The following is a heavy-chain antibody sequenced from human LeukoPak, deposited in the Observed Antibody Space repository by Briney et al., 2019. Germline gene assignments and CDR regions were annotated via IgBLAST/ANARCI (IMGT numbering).Heavy chain of an antibody. J-gene: IGHJ6*02. CDR2: ISGSGGST. D-gene: IGHD6-19*01. V-gene: IGHV3-23*01. CDR3: AKGYSSGWYEFDYYGMDD. CDR1: GFTFSSYA. Sequence: PGGSLRLSCAASGFTFSSYAMSWVRQAPGKGLEWVSAISGSGGSTYYADSVKGRFTISRDNSKNTLYLQMNSLRAEDTAVYYCAKGYSSGWYEFDYYGMDDWGQGTTVTVSS.